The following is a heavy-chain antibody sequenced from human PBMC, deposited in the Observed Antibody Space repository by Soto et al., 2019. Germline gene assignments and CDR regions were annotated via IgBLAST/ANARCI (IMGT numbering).Heavy chain of an antibody. CDR2: ISGSGGST. CDR3: AKADYCSGSYYVPFDY. J-gene: IGHJ4*02. CDR1: GFTFSNYA. Sequence: GGSLRLSCAASGFTFSNYAVTWVRQAPGKGLEWVSTISGSGGSTYYADSVKGRFTISRDNSKNAVSLQMNSLRVEDTAIYYCAKADYCSGSYYVPFDYRGQGSLVTVSA. D-gene: IGHD3-10*01. V-gene: IGHV3-23*01.